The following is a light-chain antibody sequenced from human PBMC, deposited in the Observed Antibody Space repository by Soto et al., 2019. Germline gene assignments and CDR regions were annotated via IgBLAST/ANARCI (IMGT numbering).Light chain of an antibody. Sequence: QTVVTQPPSVSGTPGQRVTISCSGSSSNIGTNPVNWYQHLPGTAPKLLIFNDNQRPSGVPARFSGSRSGTSASLAISGLQSEDEADYYCAPWDGGLNGPLFGGGTKLTVL. CDR3: APWDGGLNGPL. J-gene: IGLJ3*02. CDR2: NDN. V-gene: IGLV1-44*01. CDR1: SSNIGTNP.